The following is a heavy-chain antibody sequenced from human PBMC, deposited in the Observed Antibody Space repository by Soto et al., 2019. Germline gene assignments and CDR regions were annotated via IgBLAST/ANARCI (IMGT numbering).Heavy chain of an antibody. D-gene: IGHD6-19*01. J-gene: IGHJ4*02. Sequence: LRLSCAASGFTLSSYAMSWVRQAPGKGLEWVSAISGSGGSTYYADSVKGRFTISRDNSKNTLYLQMDSLRAEDTAVYYCAKGKVAGPFFDYWGQGTLVTVSS. CDR3: AKGKVAGPFFDY. V-gene: IGHV3-23*01. CDR2: ISGSGGST. CDR1: GFTLSSYA.